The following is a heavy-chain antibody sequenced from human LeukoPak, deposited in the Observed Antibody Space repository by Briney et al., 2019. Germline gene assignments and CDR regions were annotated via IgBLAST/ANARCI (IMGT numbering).Heavy chain of an antibody. CDR1: GGSISSYY. CDR2: IYYSGST. CDR3: ARDSRPIYDRHRCNWFDP. D-gene: IGHD3-3*01. V-gene: IGHV4-59*01. Sequence: SETLSLTCTVSGGSISSYYWSWIRQPPGKGLEWIGYIYYSGSTNYNPSLKSRVTISVDTSKNQFSLKLSSVTAADTAVYYCARDSRPIYDRHRCNWFDPWGQGTLVTVSS. J-gene: IGHJ5*02.